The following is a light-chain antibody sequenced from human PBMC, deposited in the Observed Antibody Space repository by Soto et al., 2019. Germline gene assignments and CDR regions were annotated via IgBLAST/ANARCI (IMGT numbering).Light chain of an antibody. CDR1: QSVTSNY. J-gene: IGKJ5*01. V-gene: IGKV3D-20*01. Sequence: IVLTQSPATLSLSPGERATLSCGASQSVTSNYLAWYQQKPGLAPRLLIYDTSTRATGVPDRFSGSGSGTDFTLSISRLEPEDFAVYFCQQYGNSVPISFGQGTRLEIK. CDR2: DTS. CDR3: QQYGNSVPIS.